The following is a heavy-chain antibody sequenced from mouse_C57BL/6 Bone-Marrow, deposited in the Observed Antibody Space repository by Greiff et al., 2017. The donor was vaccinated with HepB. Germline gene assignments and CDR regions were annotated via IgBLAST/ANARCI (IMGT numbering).Heavy chain of an antibody. J-gene: IGHJ3*01. CDR1: GYSITSGYY. CDR3: ARDGYGGAWFAY. Sequence: EVKLMESGPGLVKPSQSLSLTCSVTGYSITSGYYWNWIRQFPGNKLEWMGYISYDGSNNYNPSLKNRISITRDTSKNQFFLKLNSVTTEDTATYYCARDGYGGAWFAYWGQGTLVTVSA. CDR2: ISYDGSN. V-gene: IGHV3-6*01. D-gene: IGHD2-2*01.